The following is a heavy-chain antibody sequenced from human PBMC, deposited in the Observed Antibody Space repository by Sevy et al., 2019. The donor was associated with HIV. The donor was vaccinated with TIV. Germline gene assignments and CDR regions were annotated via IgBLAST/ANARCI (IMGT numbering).Heavy chain of an antibody. CDR2: ISYDGSNK. CDR1: GFTFSSYA. CDR3: ARDRDYGDYGAEEYFDY. J-gene: IGHJ4*02. Sequence: GGSLRLSCAASGFTFSSYAMHWVRQAPGKGLEWVAVISYDGSNKYYADSVKGRFTISRDNSKNTLYLQMNSLRAEDTAVYYCARDRDYGDYGAEEYFDYWGQGTLVTVSS. D-gene: IGHD4-17*01. V-gene: IGHV3-30*04.